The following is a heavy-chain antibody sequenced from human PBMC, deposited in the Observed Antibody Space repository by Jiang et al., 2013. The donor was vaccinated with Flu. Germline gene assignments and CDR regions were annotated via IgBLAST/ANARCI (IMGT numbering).Heavy chain of an antibody. CDR3: ARDGYTDGSNDGFDI. J-gene: IGHJ3*02. CDR1: GDSVSSNSAS. V-gene: IGHV6-1*01. Sequence: QTLSLTCAISGDSVSSNSASWNWIRQSPSRGLEWLGKTFYRSRWYNDYAASVKSRITISPDTSKNQFSLQLNSVTPEDTAVYYCARDGYTDGSNDGFDIWGQGTVVTVSS. D-gene: IGHD5-18*01. CDR2: TFYRSRWYN.